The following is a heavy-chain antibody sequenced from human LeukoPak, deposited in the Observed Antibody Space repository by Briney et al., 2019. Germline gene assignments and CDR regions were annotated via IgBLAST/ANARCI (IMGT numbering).Heavy chain of an antibody. J-gene: IGHJ4*02. CDR3: ALLAVASDFDY. D-gene: IGHD6-19*01. CDR1: GFPFSVYE. CDR2: IGSSGTPR. Sequence: GGSLSLSCTVSGFPFSVYEMNCVRQAPGKGLEWVSNIGSSGTPRYYAESVKGRFSISRDNAENSLFLQMNSLRVEDTGIYYCALLAVASDFDYWGQGALVTVSS. V-gene: IGHV3-48*03.